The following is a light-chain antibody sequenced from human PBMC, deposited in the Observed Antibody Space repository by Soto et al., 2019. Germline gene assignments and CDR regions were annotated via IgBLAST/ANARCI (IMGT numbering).Light chain of an antibody. Sequence: EIVLTHSPATLSSSPGERATLSFSSSQHIWSYLAWYQQKPGQAPRLLMYDASKRATGIPARFSGSGSGTDFTLTISSLEPEDFAVYYCQQRSRWPWTFGQGTKVDI. V-gene: IGKV3-11*01. CDR3: QQRSRWPWT. CDR2: DAS. J-gene: IGKJ1*01. CDR1: QHIWSY.